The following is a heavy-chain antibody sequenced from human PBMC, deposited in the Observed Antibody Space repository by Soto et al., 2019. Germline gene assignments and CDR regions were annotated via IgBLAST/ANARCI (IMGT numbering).Heavy chain of an antibody. CDR1: GFTFDDYA. CDR3: AKDSGITGTTGPLRG. V-gene: IGHV3-9*01. D-gene: IGHD1-7*01. Sequence: EVQLVESGGGLVQPGRCLRLSCAASGFTFDDYAMHWVRQAPGKGLEWVSGISWNSGSIGYADSVKGRFTISRDNAKKSLYLQMNSVRAEDTALYYCAKDSGITGTTGPLRGWGQGTLVTVSS. CDR2: ISWNSGSI. J-gene: IGHJ4*02.